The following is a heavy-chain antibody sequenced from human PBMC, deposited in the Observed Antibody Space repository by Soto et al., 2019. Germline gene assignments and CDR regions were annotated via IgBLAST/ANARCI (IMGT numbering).Heavy chain of an antibody. CDR1: GGSISSYY. J-gene: IGHJ4*02. CDR3: AGREWTAQNYFDY. Sequence: SETLSLTCTVSGGSISSYYWSWIRQPPGKGLEWIGYIYYSGSTNYNPSLKSRVTISVDTSKNQFSLKLSSVTAADTAVYYCAGREWTAQNYFDYWGQGTLVTVSS. D-gene: IGHD3-3*01. CDR2: IYYSGST. V-gene: IGHV4-59*01.